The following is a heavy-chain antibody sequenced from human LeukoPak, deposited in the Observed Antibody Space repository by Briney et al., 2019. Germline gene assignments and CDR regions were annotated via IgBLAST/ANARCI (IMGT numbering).Heavy chain of an antibody. Sequence: ASVKVSCKVSGYTLTELSMHWVRQAPGKGLEWMGGFDPEDGETIYAQKFQGRVTMTRDTSISTAYMELSRLRSDDTAVYYCARGPLNYDILTGYFPSYYFDYWGQGTLVTVSS. J-gene: IGHJ4*02. CDR3: ARGPLNYDILTGYFPSYYFDY. CDR1: GYTLTELS. V-gene: IGHV1-24*01. CDR2: FDPEDGET. D-gene: IGHD3-9*01.